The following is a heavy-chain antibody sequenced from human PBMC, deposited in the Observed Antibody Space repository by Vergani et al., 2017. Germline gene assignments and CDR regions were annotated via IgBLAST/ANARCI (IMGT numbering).Heavy chain of an antibody. J-gene: IGHJ3*02. Sequence: QVQLVESGGGLVKPGGSLRLSCAASGFSFSDHYMTWIRQAPGKGLEWVSYISNSGNTIEYADSVKGRFSISRDNAKSSLFLQMDSLIAEDTAVYYCARDHRDYNNYPGTCDIWGQGSMVTVSS. CDR2: ISNSGNTI. D-gene: IGHD5-24*01. V-gene: IGHV3-11*01. CDR1: GFSFSDHY. CDR3: ARDHRDYNNYPGTCDI.